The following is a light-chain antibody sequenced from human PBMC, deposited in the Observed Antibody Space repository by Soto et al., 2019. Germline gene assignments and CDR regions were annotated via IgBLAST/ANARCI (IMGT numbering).Light chain of an antibody. CDR3: QVRSNWPPTWS. Sequence: DIVLTQSPATLSLSPGERATLSCRASQSVGSYLAWYQQKPGLAPRLLISHASNRATGVPARFSGSSSGTDFSLYISSLEFEYFAVYYCQVRSNWPPTWSFGQGTKVEI. V-gene: IGKV3-11*01. CDR1: QSVGSY. J-gene: IGKJ1*01. CDR2: HAS.